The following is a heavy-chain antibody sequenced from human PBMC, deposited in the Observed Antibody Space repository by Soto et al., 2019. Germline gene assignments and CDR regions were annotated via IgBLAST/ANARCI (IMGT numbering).Heavy chain of an antibody. CDR3: ARAKRGGNSGGPPAY. J-gene: IGHJ4*02. D-gene: IGHD2-21*02. Sequence: SETLSLTCAVYGGSFSGYYWSWIRQPPGKGLEWIGEINHSGSTNYNPSLKSRVTISVDTSKNQFSLKLSSVTAADTAVYYCARAKRGGNSGGPPAYWGQGTLVTVSS. CDR1: GGSFSGYY. CDR2: INHSGST. V-gene: IGHV4-34*01.